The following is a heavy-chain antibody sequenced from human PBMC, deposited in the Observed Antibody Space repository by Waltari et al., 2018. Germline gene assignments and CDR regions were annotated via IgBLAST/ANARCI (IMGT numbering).Heavy chain of an antibody. V-gene: IGHV4-4*02. CDR3: ANINRAVLGAYNY. Sequence: QVHLEESGPRLVKPSGTLSLTCAVPGVSIGASNWWTWVRQPPGKGLEYIGEVFYSGRTQYNPSLKNLVTISVDKSRNNFSLQLTSVTAADTAVYFCANINRAVLGAYNYWGQGILVSVSS. CDR1: GVSIGASNW. D-gene: IGHD2-21*01. J-gene: IGHJ4*02. CDR2: VFYSGRT.